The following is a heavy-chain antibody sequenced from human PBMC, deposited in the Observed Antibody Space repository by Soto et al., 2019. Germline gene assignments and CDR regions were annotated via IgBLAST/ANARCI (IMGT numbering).Heavy chain of an antibody. J-gene: IGHJ4*02. CDR2: INPNSGGT. CDR1: GYTFTGYY. CDR3: ARDTHSSGWYFFDY. Sequence: ASLKVSCKASGYTFTGYYMHWVLQAPGQGLEWMGWINPNSGGTNYAQKFQGWVTMTRDTSISTAYMELSRLRSDDTAVYYCARDTHSSGWYFFDYWGQGTLVTVSS. D-gene: IGHD6-19*01. V-gene: IGHV1-2*04.